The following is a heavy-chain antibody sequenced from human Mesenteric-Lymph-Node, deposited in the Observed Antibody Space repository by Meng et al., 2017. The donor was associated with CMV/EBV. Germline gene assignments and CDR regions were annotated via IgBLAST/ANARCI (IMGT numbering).Heavy chain of an antibody. D-gene: IGHD1-14*01. Sequence: LRLSCTVSGGSISSGTYYWTWIRQHPGKGLEWIGHIFYTETSYNPSLKSRVAISVDTSKNQFSLRLSSVTAADTAVYYCARDRTMDVWGQGTTVTVSS. CDR1: GGSISSGTYY. CDR3: ARDRTMDV. V-gene: IGHV4-31*03. J-gene: IGHJ6*02. CDR2: IFYTET.